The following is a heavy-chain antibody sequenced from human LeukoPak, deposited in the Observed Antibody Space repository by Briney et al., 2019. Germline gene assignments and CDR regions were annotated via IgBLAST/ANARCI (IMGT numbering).Heavy chain of an antibody. CDR1: GYSISSSNW. V-gene: IGHV4-28*01. Sequence: PSDTLSLTCAVSGYSISSSNWWGWIRQPPGKGLEWIGYIYYSGSTYYNPSLKSRVTMSVDTSKNQFSLKLSSVTAVDTAVYYCARSRTAMVFDAFDIWGQGTMVTVSS. CDR2: IYYSGST. D-gene: IGHD5-18*01. CDR3: ARSRTAMVFDAFDI. J-gene: IGHJ3*02.